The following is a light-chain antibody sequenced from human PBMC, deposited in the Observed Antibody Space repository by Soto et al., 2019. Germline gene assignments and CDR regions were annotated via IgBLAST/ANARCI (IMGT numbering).Light chain of an antibody. CDR2: DAS. Sequence: ILMTQSAAILSASPGERATLSCRASQSVSNNLAWYQQKPGQAPRLLIYDASTRATGIPARFSGSGSGTEFTLTISGLQSEDFAVYYCQQYNNWPPWTFGQGTKVEIK. CDR1: QSVSNN. V-gene: IGKV3-15*01. CDR3: QQYNNWPPWT. J-gene: IGKJ1*01.